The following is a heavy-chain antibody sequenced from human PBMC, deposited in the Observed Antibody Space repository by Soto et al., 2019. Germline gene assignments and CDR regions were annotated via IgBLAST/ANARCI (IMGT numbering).Heavy chain of an antibody. CDR2: INHSGST. J-gene: IGHJ5*02. CDR1: GGSFSGYY. V-gene: IGHV4-34*01. CDR3: ARGGRYGSSWLGARSWFDP. Sequence: PSETLSLTCAVYGGSFSGYYWSWIRQPPGKGLEWIGEINHSGSTNYNPSLKSRVTISVDTSKNQFSLKLSSVTAADTAVYYCARGGRYGSSWLGARSWFDPWGQGTLVTVSS. D-gene: IGHD6-13*01.